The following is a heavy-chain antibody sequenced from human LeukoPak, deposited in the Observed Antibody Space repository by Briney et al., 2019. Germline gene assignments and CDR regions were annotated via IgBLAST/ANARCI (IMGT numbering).Heavy chain of an antibody. CDR2: IWYGGSNK. CDR3: ARDDYGPAVY. V-gene: IGHV3-33*08. D-gene: IGHD4-17*01. J-gene: IGHJ4*02. CDR1: GFTFNTYA. Sequence: GGSLRLSCAASGFTFNTYALHWVRQAPGKGLEWVAVIWYGGSNKYYADSVKGRFTISRDNSKNTLYLQMNSLRADDTAVYYCARDDYGPAVYGGQGTLVTVSS.